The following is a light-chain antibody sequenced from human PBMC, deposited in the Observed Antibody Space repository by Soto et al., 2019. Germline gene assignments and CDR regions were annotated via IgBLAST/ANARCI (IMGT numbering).Light chain of an antibody. CDR1: ASNIGRDP. CDR2: ENN. CDR3: AGWDGSLKGFV. V-gene: IGLV1-44*01. Sequence: QSALTQPPSASGAPGQRVTISCSGSASNIGRDPVNWYQQVPGTAPKLLIYENNHRPSGVPGRFSGSKSGTSASLVISGLQSEDEAEYFCAGWDGSLKGFVFGTGTKVTVL. J-gene: IGLJ1*01.